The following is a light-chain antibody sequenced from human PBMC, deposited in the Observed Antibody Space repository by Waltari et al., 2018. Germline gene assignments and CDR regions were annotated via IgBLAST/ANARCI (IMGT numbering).Light chain of an antibody. CDR2: AAS. J-gene: IGKJ4*01. V-gene: IGKV1-39*01. Sequence: DIQMTQSPPALSASIGDRVTITCRACQSIGSYLYWYQLKPGEAPKLLIYAASSWQSGVPSRFSGSGSGTDFTLAISSLQPEDFASYYCQQSYDKPLTFGGGTKVEIQ. CDR1: QSIGSY. CDR3: QQSYDKPLT.